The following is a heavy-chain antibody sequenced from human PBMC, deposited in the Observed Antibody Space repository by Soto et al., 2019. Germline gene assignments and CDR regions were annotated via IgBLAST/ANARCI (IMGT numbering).Heavy chain of an antibody. J-gene: IGHJ4*02. CDR3: AREGSTGHFDY. CDR1: GFTFSSYD. Sequence: GGSLRLSCAASGFTFSSYDMHWVRQATGKGLEWVSAIGTAGDTYYPGSVKGRFTISRENAKNSLYLQMNSLRAGDTAVYYRAREGSTGHFDYWGQGTLVTVSS. V-gene: IGHV3-13*01. CDR2: IGTAGDT. D-gene: IGHD6-19*01.